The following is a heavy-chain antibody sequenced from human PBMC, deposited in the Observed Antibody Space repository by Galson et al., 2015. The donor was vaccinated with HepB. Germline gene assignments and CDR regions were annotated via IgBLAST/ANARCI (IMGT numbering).Heavy chain of an antibody. Sequence: SLRLSCAASGFKFSSYNMHWVRQAPGKGLGWVSYISSGSNIYYADSVRGRFTISRDNAKNLPFLQMNSLRVDDTAVYYCASGGLTVKGFGESFLNWFDPWGQGILVTVSS. V-gene: IGHV3-21*01. CDR1: GFKFSSYN. CDR3: ASGGLTVKGFGESFLNWFDP. J-gene: IGHJ5*02. D-gene: IGHD3-10*01. CDR2: ISSGSNI.